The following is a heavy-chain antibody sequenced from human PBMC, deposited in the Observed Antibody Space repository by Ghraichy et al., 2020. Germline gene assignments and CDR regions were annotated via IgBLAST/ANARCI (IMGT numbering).Heavy chain of an antibody. D-gene: IGHD6-13*01. J-gene: IGHJ6*02. CDR2: ISYDGSNK. CDR1: GFTFSRYA. V-gene: IGHV3-30-3*01. CDR3: ARDPVYSSSWYAYYYCGMDA. Sequence: GGSLRLSCAASGFTFSRYAMHWVRQAPGKGLEWVSVISYDGSNKYYADSVKGRFTISRDNSKNTLYLQMNSLRAEDTAVYYCARDPVYSSSWYAYYYCGMDAWGQGTTVT.